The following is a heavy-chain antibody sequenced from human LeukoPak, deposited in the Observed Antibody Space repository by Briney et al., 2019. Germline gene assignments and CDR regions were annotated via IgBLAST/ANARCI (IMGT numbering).Heavy chain of an antibody. CDR1: GGSISSYY. V-gene: IGHV4-59*01. J-gene: IGHJ4*02. Sequence: PSETLSLTCTVSGGSISSYYWSWIRQPPGKGLEWIGYIYYSGSTNYNPSLKSRVTISVDTSKNQFSLKLSSVTAADTAVYYCAREFGWVDYWGQGTLVTVSS. CDR2: IYYSGST. CDR3: AREFGWVDY. D-gene: IGHD3-16*01.